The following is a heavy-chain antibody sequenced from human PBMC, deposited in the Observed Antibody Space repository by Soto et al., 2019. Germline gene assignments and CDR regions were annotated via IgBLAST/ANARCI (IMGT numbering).Heavy chain of an antibody. CDR3: AREGGVADYGDYGDAFDI. V-gene: IGHV3-30-3*01. J-gene: IGHJ3*02. CDR1: GFTFSSYA. D-gene: IGHD4-17*01. Sequence: GGSLRLSCAASGFTFSSYAMHWVRQAPGKGLEWVAVISYDGSNKYYADSVKGRFTISRDNSKNTLYLQMNSLRAEDTAVYYCAREGGVADYGDYGDAFDIWGQGTMVTVS. CDR2: ISYDGSNK.